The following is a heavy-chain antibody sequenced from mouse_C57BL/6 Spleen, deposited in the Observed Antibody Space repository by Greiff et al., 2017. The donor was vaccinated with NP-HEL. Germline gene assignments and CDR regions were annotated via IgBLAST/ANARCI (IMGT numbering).Heavy chain of an antibody. CDR3: ARHGGTGDYFDY. V-gene: IGHV5-6*01. Sequence: DVHLVESGGDLVKPGGSLKLSCAASGFTFSSYGMSWVRQTPDKRLEWVATISSGGSYTYYPDSVKGRFTISRDNAKNTLYLQMSSLKSEDTAMYYCARHGGTGDYFDYWGQGTTLTVSS. CDR1: GFTFSSYG. D-gene: IGHD1-1*02. CDR2: ISSGGSYT. J-gene: IGHJ2*01.